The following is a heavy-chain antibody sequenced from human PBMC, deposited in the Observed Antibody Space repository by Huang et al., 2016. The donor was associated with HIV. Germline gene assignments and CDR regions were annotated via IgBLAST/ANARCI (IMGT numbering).Heavy chain of an antibody. J-gene: IGHJ4*02. CDR2: IAYYGTAK. CDR3: AKDFQAATGGNTFDY. CDR1: GFTFSSYG. Sequence: QVQLVESGGGVVQPGRSLRLSCAASGFTFSSYGMHWVRQAPGKGLEWVALIAYYGTAKYYADSVNGRFTISRDNSKNTLYLQMNSLRTEDTAVYYCAKDFQAATGGNTFDYWGQGTLVTVSS. V-gene: IGHV3-30*18. D-gene: IGHD6-13*01.